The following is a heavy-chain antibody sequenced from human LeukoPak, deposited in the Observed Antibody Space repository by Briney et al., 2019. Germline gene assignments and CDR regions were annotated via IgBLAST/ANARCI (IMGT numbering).Heavy chain of an antibody. V-gene: IGHV1-2*02. CDR2: ISPNSGGT. D-gene: IGHD6-6*01. CDR3: AVTVAARRSYYFDY. J-gene: IGHJ4*02. CDR1: GYTFTSYG. Sequence: GASVKVSCKASGYTFTSYGISWVRQAPGQGLEWMGWISPNSGGTNFAQKFQGRVTMTRDTSVSTAYMELSRLRSDDTAVYYCAVTVAARRSYYFDYWGQGTLVTVSS.